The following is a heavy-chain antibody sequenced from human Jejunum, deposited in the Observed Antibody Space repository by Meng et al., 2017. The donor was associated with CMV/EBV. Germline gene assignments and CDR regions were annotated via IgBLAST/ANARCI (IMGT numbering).Heavy chain of an antibody. D-gene: IGHD3-3*01. CDR2: ISSYGDNT. Sequence: YAMTWVRQGPGKGLEWVSAISSYGDNTYYADSVKVRFTISRNSSKNTVYLQMNSLRAEDTAIYYCAKTSTQYYDFRSGYYNGYFGPWGQGTLVTVSS. V-gene: IGHV3-23*01. CDR1: YA. CDR3: AKTSTQYYDFRSGYYNGYFGP. J-gene: IGHJ5*02.